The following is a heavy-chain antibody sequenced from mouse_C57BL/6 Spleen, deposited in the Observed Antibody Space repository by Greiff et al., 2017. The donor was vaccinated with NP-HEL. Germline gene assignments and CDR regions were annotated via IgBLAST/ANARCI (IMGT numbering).Heavy chain of an antibody. J-gene: IGHJ4*01. Sequence: VKLQESGPELVKPGASVKLSCKASGYTFTSYDINWVKQRPGQGLEWIGWIYPRDGSTKYNEKFKGKATLTVDTSSSTAYMELHSLTSEDSAVYFCARGDRLPPYAMDYWGQGTSVTVSS. CDR3: ARGDRLPPYAMDY. V-gene: IGHV1-85*01. CDR2: IYPRDGST. D-gene: IGHD5-5*01. CDR1: GYTFTSYD.